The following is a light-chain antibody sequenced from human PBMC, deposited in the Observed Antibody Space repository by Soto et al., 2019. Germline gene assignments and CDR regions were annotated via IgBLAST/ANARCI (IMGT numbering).Light chain of an antibody. CDR3: HQYNNWPPYT. J-gene: IGKJ2*01. V-gene: IGKV3-15*01. CDR1: QSVSTN. CDR2: GAS. Sequence: EIVMTQSPATLSVSPGERAILSCRASQSVSTNLAWYQQKPGQAPRLLIYGASTRATGIPARFSGSGSGTEFTLTISSLQSEDFAGYYCHQYNNWPPYTFGQGTKLEIK.